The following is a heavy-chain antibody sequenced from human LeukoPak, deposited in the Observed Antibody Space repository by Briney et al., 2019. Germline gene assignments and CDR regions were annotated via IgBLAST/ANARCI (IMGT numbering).Heavy chain of an antibody. CDR3: AKDMRYCTNGVCPVNFDY. D-gene: IGHD2-8*01. CDR2: ISGSGGST. CDR1: GFTFSSYA. V-gene: IGHV3-23*01. Sequence: GGSLRLPCAASGFTFSSYAMSWVRQAPGKGLEWVSAISGSGGSTYYADSVKGRFTISRDNSKNTLYLQMNSLRAEDTAVYYCAKDMRYCTNGVCPVNFDYWGQGTLVTVSS. J-gene: IGHJ4*02.